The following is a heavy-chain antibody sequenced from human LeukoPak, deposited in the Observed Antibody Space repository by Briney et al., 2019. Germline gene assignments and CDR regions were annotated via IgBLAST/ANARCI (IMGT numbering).Heavy chain of an antibody. CDR1: GYPFTRYY. CDR3: ARDLEYYFAAGSGGGV. J-gene: IGHJ4*02. D-gene: IGHD3-10*01. Sequence: GASVKVSCKPSGYPFTRYYIHWVRQAPGQGLEWMGGIDPNSGATKYAQNFQGSVTLTRDMPMRTAYMELSRLRSGDTAVYYCARDLEYYFAAGSGGGVWGQGTLVIVSS. CDR2: IDPNSGAT. V-gene: IGHV1-2*02.